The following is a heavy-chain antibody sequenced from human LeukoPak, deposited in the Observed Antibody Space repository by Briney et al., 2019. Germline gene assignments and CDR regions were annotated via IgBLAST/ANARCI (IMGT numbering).Heavy chain of an antibody. V-gene: IGHV4-4*07. CDR2: IYTRGST. J-gene: IGHJ3*02. CDR3: ARGRYCTADICSGGDAFDI. Sequence: SETLSLTCTVSGGSINNYYWSWIRQPAGKGLEWIGRIYTRGSTNYNPSLKSRVTMSVDTSKNQFSLKLSSVTAADTAVYYCARGRYCTADICSGGDAFDIWGQGTMVSVSS. D-gene: IGHD2-8*02. CDR1: GGSINNYY.